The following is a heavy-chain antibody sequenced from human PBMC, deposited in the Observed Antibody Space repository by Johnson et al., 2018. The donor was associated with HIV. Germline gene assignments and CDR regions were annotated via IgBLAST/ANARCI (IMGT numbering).Heavy chain of an antibody. J-gene: IGHJ3*02. Sequence: QVQLVESGGGLVKPGGSLRLSCAASGFSFSDYYMTWIRQAPGKGLEFVSYISWNSGSIGYADSVKGRFTISRDNAKNSLYLQMNSLRAEDTALYYCAKVGGYSGYGHLEAFDIWGQGTMVTVSS. CDR2: ISWNSGSI. V-gene: IGHV3-11*01. D-gene: IGHD5-12*01. CDR1: GFSFSDYY. CDR3: AKVGGYSGYGHLEAFDI.